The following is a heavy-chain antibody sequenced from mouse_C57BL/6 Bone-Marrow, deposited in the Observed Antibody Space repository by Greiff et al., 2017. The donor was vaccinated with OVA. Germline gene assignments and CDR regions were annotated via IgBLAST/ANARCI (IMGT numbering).Heavy chain of an antibody. J-gene: IGHJ1*03. CDR3: ARGWGGSSYCWYFDV. CDR2: ILPSIGRT. D-gene: IGHD1-1*01. CDR1: DSEVFPIAY. V-gene: IGHV15-2*01. Sequence: VKLQESGSELRSPGSSVKLSCKDFDSEVFPIAYMSWVRQKPGHGFEWIGGILPSIGRTIYGEKFEDKATLDADTLSNTAYLGLNSLTTESSAIYYCARGWGGSSYCWYFDVWGTGTTVTVSS.